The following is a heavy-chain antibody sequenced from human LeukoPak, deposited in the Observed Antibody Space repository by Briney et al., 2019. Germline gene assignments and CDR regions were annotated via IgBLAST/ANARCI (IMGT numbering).Heavy chain of an antibody. Sequence: PGGSLRLSCAASGFTFSDYYMSWIRQAPGKGLEWVSYISSSGSTIYYADSVEGRFTISRDNAKNSLYLQMNSLRAEDTAVYYCAKDATDALQHWSGYYFLRAQAYFDYWGQGTLVTVSS. D-gene: IGHD3-3*01. J-gene: IGHJ4*02. CDR2: ISSSGSTI. CDR1: GFTFSDYY. CDR3: AKDATDALQHWSGYYFLRAQAYFDY. V-gene: IGHV3-11*01.